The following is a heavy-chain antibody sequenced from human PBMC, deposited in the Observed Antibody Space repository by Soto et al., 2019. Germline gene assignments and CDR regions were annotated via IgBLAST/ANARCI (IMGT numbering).Heavy chain of an antibody. V-gene: IGHV4-59*01. CDR2: IYYSGST. J-gene: IGHJ4*02. D-gene: IGHD4-17*01. Sequence: SETLSLTCTVSGGSISSYYWSWIRQPPGKGLEWIGYIYYSGSTNYNPSLKSRVTISVDTSKNQFSLKLSSVTAADTAVYYCARDHYGDLDYWGQGTLVTVSS. CDR1: GGSISSYY. CDR3: ARDHYGDLDY.